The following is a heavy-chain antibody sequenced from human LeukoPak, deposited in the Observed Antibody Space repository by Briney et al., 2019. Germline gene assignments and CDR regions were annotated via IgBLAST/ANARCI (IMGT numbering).Heavy chain of an antibody. CDR2: INHSGST. Sequence: SETLSLTCAVYGGSFSGYYWSWIRQPPGKGLEWIGEINHSGSTNYNPSLKSRVTISVDTSKNQFSLKLSSVTAADTAVYYCARSDWNNENRFDPWGQGTLVTVSS. V-gene: IGHV4-34*01. CDR1: GGSFSGYY. CDR3: ARSDWNNENRFDP. J-gene: IGHJ5*02. D-gene: IGHD1/OR15-1a*01.